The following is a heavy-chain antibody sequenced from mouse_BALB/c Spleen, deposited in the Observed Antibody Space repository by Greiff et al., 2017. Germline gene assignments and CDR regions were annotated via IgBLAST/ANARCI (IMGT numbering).Heavy chain of an antibody. CDR1: GYTFTDYW. J-gene: IGHJ2*01. CDR2: IDTSDSYT. Sequence: VQLQQSGAELVMPGASVKMSCKASGYTFTDYWMHWVKQRPGQGLEWIGAIDTSDSYTSYNQKFKGKATLTVDESSSTAYMQLSSLTSEDSAVYYCARGEGWHDWGQGTTLTVSS. CDR3: ARGEGWHD. D-gene: IGHD2-3*01. V-gene: IGHV1-69*01.